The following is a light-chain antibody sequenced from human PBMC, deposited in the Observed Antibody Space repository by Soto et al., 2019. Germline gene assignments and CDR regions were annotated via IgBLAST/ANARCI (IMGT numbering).Light chain of an antibody. J-gene: IGKJ1*01. CDR3: MQALQTPPT. CDR1: QSLLDRNGYKY. CDR2: LAS. Sequence: DIVMTQSPLSLAVTPGEPASISCRSSQSLLDRNGYKYLDWYLQKPGQSPQLLISLASNRASGVPDRFSGSGSGTDFTLKISRVEAEDVGVYYCMQALQTPPTFGQGTKVEIK. V-gene: IGKV2-28*01.